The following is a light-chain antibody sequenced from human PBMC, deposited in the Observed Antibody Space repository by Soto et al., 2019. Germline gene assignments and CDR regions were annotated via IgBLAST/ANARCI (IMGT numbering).Light chain of an antibody. J-gene: IGLJ2*01. CDR3: CSYAGSYTVV. CDR2: DVS. Sequence: QSALTQPRSVSASPGRSVTISCTGTSSDVGGYNYVSWYQQHPGKAPKLMIYDVSKRPSGVPDRFSGSKSGNTASLTISGLQAEDEADYYCCSYAGSYTVVFGGGTKLTVL. V-gene: IGLV2-11*01. CDR1: SSDVGGYNY.